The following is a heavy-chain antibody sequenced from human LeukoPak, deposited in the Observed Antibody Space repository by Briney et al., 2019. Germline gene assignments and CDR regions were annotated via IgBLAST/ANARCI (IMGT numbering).Heavy chain of an antibody. D-gene: IGHD6-19*01. CDR3: GRQGTYSSAIGMGY. J-gene: IGHJ4*02. V-gene: IGHV1-46*02. Sequence: GASVKVSCKASGYTFNNHYMYWVRQAPGQGLEWMGVINPSGGSTSYAQKFQGRVTMTRDTSTRTVYMEVNSLRSEDTAVYYCGRQGTYSSAIGMGYWGQGTLVTVSS. CDR1: GYTFNNHY. CDR2: INPSGGST.